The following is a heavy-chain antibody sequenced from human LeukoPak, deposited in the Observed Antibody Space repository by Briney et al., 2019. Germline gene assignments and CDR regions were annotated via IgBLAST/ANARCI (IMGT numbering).Heavy chain of an antibody. V-gene: IGHV3-48*01. CDR3: ARQGDYGDYALDFDY. J-gene: IGHJ4*02. D-gene: IGHD4-17*01. CDR2: ISSSSSTI. Sequence: PGGSLRLSCAASRFTFSSYSMNWVRQAPGKGLEWVSYISSSSSTIYYADSVKGRFTISRDNAKNSLYLQMNSLRAEDTAVYYCARQGDYGDYALDFDYWGQGTLVTVYS. CDR1: RFTFSSYS.